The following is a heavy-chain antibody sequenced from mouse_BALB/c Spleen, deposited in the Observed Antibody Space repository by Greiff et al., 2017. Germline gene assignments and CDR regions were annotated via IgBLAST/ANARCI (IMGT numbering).Heavy chain of an antibody. CDR2: IWAGGST. V-gene: IGHV2-9*02. D-gene: IGHD2-1*01. J-gene: IGHJ4*01. CDR1: GFSLTSYG. Sequence: QVQLKQSGPGLVAPSQSLSITCTVSGFSLTSYGVHWVRQPPGKGLEWLGVIWAGGSTNYNSALMSRLSISKDNSKSQVFLKMNSLQTDDTAMYYCARVPYGNRYYYAMDYWGQGTSVTVSS. CDR3: ARVPYGNRYYYAMDY.